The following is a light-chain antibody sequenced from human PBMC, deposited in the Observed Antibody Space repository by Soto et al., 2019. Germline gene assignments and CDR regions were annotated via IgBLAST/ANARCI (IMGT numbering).Light chain of an antibody. Sequence: QSVLTQPPSASGSPGQSVTLSCTATSSDVGGYNYVSWYQQHPGKAPKLMIYEVSKRPSGVPDRFSGSKSGNTAYLTVSGLQAEDEADYYCSSYAGSNNLVFGGGTKLTVL. CDR2: EVS. J-gene: IGLJ2*01. CDR1: SSDVGGYNY. CDR3: SSYAGSNNLV. V-gene: IGLV2-8*01.